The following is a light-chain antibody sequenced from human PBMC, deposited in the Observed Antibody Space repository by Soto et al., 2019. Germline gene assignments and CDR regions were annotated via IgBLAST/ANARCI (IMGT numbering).Light chain of an antibody. V-gene: IGKV3D-20*01. J-gene: IGKJ1*01. CDR2: DAP. CDR3: QQYGSTPWT. CDR1: QRVSNNF. Sequence: VVLTQFPGTLSLSPGETATLSCGASQRVSNNFLGWYQQKPGLPPRLLIYDAPSRANGIPERFSGRGSGTHFTLTISRLEPEDFAVYYCQQYGSTPWTFGRGTKVEMK.